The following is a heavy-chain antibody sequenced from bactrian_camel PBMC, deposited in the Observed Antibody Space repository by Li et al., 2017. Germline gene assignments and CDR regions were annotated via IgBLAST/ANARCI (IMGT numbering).Heavy chain of an antibody. CDR3: AAGVDANWFQCPRDTQFQY. J-gene: IGHJ4*01. D-gene: IGHD8*01. V-gene: IGHV3S40*01. CDR2: LYAGGGSP. Sequence: VQLVESGGGSVQSGGSLALHCTIPEYFSSRYHMAWFRQAPGKEREGVAALYAGGGSPLYADFVEDRFTISLGNAKVSLQLNNLKPEDTATYYCAAGVDANWFQCPRDTQFQYWGQGTQVTVS. CDR1: EYFSSRYH.